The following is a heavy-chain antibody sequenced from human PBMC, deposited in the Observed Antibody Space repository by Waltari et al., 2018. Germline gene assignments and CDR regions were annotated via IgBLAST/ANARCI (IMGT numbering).Heavy chain of an antibody. J-gene: IGHJ4*02. CDR1: GDSMSGNSW. CDR2: VHGSGRT. CDR3: ARDLGRGLFLDS. D-gene: IGHD2-15*01. V-gene: IGHV4-4*02. Sequence: QLLLQESGPGRVKPSGTLSLTCVVSGDSMSGNSWWSWVRQSPDKGLEWIGQVHGSGRTNYNPSFASRAIVSLETSMNQFSLRILSATAADTAVYFCARDLGRGLFLDSWGQGTLVTVSP.